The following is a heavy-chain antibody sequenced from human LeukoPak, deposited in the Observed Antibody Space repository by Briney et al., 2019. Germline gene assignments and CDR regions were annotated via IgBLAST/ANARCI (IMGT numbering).Heavy chain of an antibody. Sequence: PSETLSLTCTVSGGSISSYYWSWIRQPPGKGLEWIGYIYYSGSTNYNPSLKSRVTISVDTSKDQFSLKLSSVTAADTAIYYCARGGYYGSGNDFRFDPWGQGTLVTVSS. D-gene: IGHD3-10*01. CDR2: IYYSGST. V-gene: IGHV4-59*01. J-gene: IGHJ5*02. CDR1: GGSISSYY. CDR3: ARGGYYGSGNDFRFDP.